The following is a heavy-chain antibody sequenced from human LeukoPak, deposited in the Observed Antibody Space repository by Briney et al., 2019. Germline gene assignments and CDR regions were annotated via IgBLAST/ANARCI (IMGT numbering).Heavy chain of an antibody. Sequence: AGSLRLSCAASGVTFSSYSLNWVGQAPGKRQKWVSAISGSGGSTYYADSVKGRFTISRDNSKNTLYLQMNSLRAEDTAVYYCANTLVLWELLPASDYWGQGTLVTVSS. CDR2: ISGSGGST. J-gene: IGHJ4*02. CDR3: ANTLVLWELLPASDY. D-gene: IGHD1-26*01. V-gene: IGHV3-23*01. CDR1: GVTFSSYS.